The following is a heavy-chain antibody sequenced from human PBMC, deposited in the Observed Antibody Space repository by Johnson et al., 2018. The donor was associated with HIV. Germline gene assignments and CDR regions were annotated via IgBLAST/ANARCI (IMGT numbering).Heavy chain of an antibody. CDR2: ISGNGGTT. V-gene: IGHV3-64*01. CDR1: GFMFSTYA. D-gene: IGHD3-16*01. J-gene: IGHJ3*02. Sequence: VQLVESGGGVVQPGGSLRLSCAASGFMFSTYAMHWVRQAPGKGLEYVSGISGNGGTTYYANSVTGRFTISRDNSKKKLYLQMGSLRAEDMAVYYCARDPLENDYIWGQGAFDIWGQGTMVTVSS. CDR3: ARDPLENDYIWGQGAFDI.